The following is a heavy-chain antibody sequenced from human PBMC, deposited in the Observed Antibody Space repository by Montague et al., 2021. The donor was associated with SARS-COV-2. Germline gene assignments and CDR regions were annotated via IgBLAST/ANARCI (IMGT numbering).Heavy chain of an antibody. CDR3: ARGRAVTTFYYYYYGMDV. CDR2: INHSGST. V-gene: IGHV4-34*01. CDR1: GGSFSGYY. D-gene: IGHD4-17*01. Sequence: SETLSLTCAVYGGSFSGYYWSWIRQPPGKGLEWIGKINHSGSTNYNPSLKSRVTISVDTSKNQFSLKLSSVTAADTAVYYCARGRAVTTFYYYYYGMDVWGQGTTVTVSS. J-gene: IGHJ6*02.